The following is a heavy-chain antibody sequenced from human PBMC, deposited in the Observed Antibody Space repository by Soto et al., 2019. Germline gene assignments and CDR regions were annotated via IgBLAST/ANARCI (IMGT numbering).Heavy chain of an antibody. V-gene: IGHV3-48*02. Sequence: GESLKISCAASGFTFSSYSMNWVRQAPGKGLEWVSYISSSSSTIYYADSVKGRFTISRDNAKNSLYLQMNSLRDEDTAVYYCARDRSYSSSSGAFDIWGQGTMVPV. D-gene: IGHD6-6*01. CDR3: ARDRSYSSSSGAFDI. J-gene: IGHJ3*02. CDR1: GFTFSSYS. CDR2: ISSSSSTI.